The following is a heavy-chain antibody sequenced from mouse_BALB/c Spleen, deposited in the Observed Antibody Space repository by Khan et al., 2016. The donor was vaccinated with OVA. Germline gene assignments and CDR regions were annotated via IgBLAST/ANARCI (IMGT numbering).Heavy chain of an antibody. J-gene: IGHJ2*01. CDR2: ISTYSGNT. CDR3: ARPAYDGYYDY. D-gene: IGHD2-3*01. CDR1: GYTFTDYA. V-gene: IGHV1S137*01. Sequence: QMQLEESGPELVRPGVSVKISCKGSGYTFTDYAMYWVKQSHAKSLEWIGLISTYSGNTNYNQKFKGKATMTVDKSSSTAYMELARLTSEDSAIYYCARPAYDGYYDYWGQGTTPTVSS.